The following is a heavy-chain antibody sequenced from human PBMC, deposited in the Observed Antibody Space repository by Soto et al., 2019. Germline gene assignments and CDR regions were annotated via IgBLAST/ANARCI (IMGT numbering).Heavy chain of an antibody. CDR1: GFTFRSYE. D-gene: IGHD5-12*01. J-gene: IGHJ5*02. CDR3: ARWANGIDRLDH. CDR2: ISSSSDFI. Sequence: EVHLVESGGGLVQAGGSLRLSCEVSGFTFRSYEMHWVRQAPGKGLEWLSYISSSSDFIYYSESVKGRFTISRDNANNSLYLQMNSLRAADTAIYYCARWANGIDRLDHWGQGAPVTVSA. V-gene: IGHV3-48*03.